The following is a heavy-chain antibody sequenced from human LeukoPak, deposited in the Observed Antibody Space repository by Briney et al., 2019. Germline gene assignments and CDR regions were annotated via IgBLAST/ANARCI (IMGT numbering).Heavy chain of an antibody. V-gene: IGHV4-34*01. D-gene: IGHD3-9*01. Sequence: PSETLSLTCTVSGGSISSYYWSWIRQPPGKGLEWIGEINHSGSTNYNPSLKSRVTISVDTSKNQFSLKLSSVTAADTAVYYCASRPPMYDILTGYFFDYWGQGTLVTVSS. CDR1: GGSISSYY. J-gene: IGHJ4*02. CDR2: INHSGST. CDR3: ASRPPMYDILTGYFFDY.